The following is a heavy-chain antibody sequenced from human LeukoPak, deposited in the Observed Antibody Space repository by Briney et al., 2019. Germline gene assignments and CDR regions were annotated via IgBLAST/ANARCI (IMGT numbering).Heavy chain of an antibody. CDR2: ISYDGSNK. Sequence: GGSLRLSCVPSGITFSNSALSWVRQAPGKGLEWVAVISYDGSNKYYADSVKGRFTISRDNSKNTLYLQMNSLRAEDTAVYYCAKDRSIAVAGPLDYWGQGTLVTVSS. V-gene: IGHV3-30*18. J-gene: IGHJ4*02. D-gene: IGHD6-19*01. CDR3: AKDRSIAVAGPLDY. CDR1: GITFSNSA.